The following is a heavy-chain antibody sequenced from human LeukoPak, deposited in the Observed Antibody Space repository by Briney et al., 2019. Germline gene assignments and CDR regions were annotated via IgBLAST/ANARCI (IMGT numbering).Heavy chain of an antibody. J-gene: IGHJ4*02. CDR1: GGSFSGYY. D-gene: IGHD1-26*01. V-gene: IGHV4-34*01. CDR3: ARGTSGVHYFDY. CDR2: INHSGST. Sequence: SETLSLTCAVYGGSFSGYYWSWIRQPPGKGLEWIREINHSGSTNYNPSLKSRVTISVDTSKNQFSLKLSSVTAADTAVYYCARGTSGVHYFDYWGQGTLVTVSS.